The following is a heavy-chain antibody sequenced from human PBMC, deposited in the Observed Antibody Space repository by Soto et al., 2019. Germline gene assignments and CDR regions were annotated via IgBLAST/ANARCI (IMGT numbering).Heavy chain of an antibody. CDR2: IYYSGRT. Sequence: QVQLQESGPGLVKPSQTLSLTCTVSGGSISSGGYYWSWIRQHPGKGLEWIGYIYYSGRTYYNPSLKSRVTISVDTSKNQFSLKLSSVTAADTAVYYCARAITIFGVVRDFDYWGQGTLVTVSS. D-gene: IGHD3-3*01. J-gene: IGHJ4*02. CDR3: ARAITIFGVVRDFDY. CDR1: GGSISSGGYY. V-gene: IGHV4-31*03.